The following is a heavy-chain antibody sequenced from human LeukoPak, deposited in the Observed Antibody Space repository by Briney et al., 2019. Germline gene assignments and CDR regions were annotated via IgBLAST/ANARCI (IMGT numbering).Heavy chain of an antibody. J-gene: IGHJ5*02. CDR1: GHNTTGYS. CDR3: SRVVGYYVSVSPSP. Sequence: GASVKVSCKASGHNTTGYSMHWVRQATGQGHEWMGWINPNRGGPNYAKKFLCRATMTRDTSISTAHTEWSGLRSDGTAVYYVSRVVGYYVSVSPSPWGQGTLVTVSS. D-gene: IGHD3-10*01. CDR2: INPNRGGP. V-gene: IGHV1-2*02.